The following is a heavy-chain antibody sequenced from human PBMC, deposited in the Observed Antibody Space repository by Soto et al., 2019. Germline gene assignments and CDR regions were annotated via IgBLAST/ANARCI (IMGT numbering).Heavy chain of an antibody. CDR1: GGSISSSSYY. D-gene: IGHD6-13*01. J-gene: IGHJ5*02. Sequence: TLSLTCTVSGGSISSSSYYWGWIRQPPGKGLEWIGSIYYSGSTYYNPSLKSRVTISVDTSKNQFSLKLSSVTAADTAVYYCARQLHGSSWYGDWFDPWGQGTLVTVSS. V-gene: IGHV4-39*01. CDR3: ARQLHGSSWYGDWFDP. CDR2: IYYSGST.